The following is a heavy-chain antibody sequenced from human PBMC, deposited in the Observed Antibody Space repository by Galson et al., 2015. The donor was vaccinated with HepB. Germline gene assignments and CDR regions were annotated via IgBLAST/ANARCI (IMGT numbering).Heavy chain of an antibody. D-gene: IGHD6-25*01. Sequence: SLRLSCAASGFIFNNFEMNWVRQAPGKGLEWISFISNSGTSILYADSVKGRFTISRDNSKNTLYLQMNSLRAEDTAVYYCAQMYSIGPPGSDYWGQGTLVTVSS. V-gene: IGHV3-48*03. CDR1: GFIFNNFE. CDR2: ISNSGTSI. J-gene: IGHJ4*02. CDR3: AQMYSIGPPGSDY.